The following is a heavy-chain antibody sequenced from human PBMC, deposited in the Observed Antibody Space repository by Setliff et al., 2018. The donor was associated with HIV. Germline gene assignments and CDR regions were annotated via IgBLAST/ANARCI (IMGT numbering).Heavy chain of an antibody. D-gene: IGHD3-16*01. Sequence: SETLSLTCAVYGGSFSGDYWVWIRQSPGKGLEWIGDISQTRSTNYDPSLKGRVTISLDTSKNQLSLKLTSVPAADTAVYYCARGRLRTVTSLIKKRASYTWLDPWGQGTLVTVSS. CDR1: GGSFSGDY. V-gene: IGHV4-34*01. CDR3: ARGRLRTVTSLIKKRASYTWLDP. J-gene: IGHJ5*02. CDR2: ISQTRST.